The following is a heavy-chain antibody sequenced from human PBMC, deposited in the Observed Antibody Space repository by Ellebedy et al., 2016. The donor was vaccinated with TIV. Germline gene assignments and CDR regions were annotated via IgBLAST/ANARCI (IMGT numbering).Heavy chain of an antibody. Sequence: PGGSLRLPCAVSGFTVINHYFTWVRQAPGRGLECVSIIDIGDTANYADSVKGRFTISRDSSQNTLFLQMTSLTIDDTAVYYCAAHLREGHYHGLDVWGPGTTVTVSS. CDR2: IDIGDTA. V-gene: IGHV3-53*01. CDR3: AAHLREGHYHGLDV. D-gene: IGHD1-26*01. CDR1: GFTVINHY. J-gene: IGHJ6*02.